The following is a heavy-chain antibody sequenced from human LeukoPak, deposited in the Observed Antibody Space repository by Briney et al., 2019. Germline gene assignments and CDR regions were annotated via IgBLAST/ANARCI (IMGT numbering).Heavy chain of an antibody. Sequence: GGSLRLSCAASGFTFSSYAMSWGRQAPGKGLERVSAISGSGGITYYVDSVKGGVTISRENSENTLYLQINSLRAKDTAVYYCATPPSYYYDSSGSYKHTDYWGQGTLVTV. CDR2: ISGSGGIT. V-gene: IGHV3-23*01. J-gene: IGHJ4*02. CDR1: GFTFSSYA. D-gene: IGHD3-22*01. CDR3: ATPPSYYYDSSGSYKHTDY.